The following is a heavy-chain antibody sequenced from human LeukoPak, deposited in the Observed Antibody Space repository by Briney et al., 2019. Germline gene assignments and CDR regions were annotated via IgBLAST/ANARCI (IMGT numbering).Heavy chain of an antibody. CDR1: GGSISSSSYY. D-gene: IGHD3-16*02. CDR2: IYYSGST. V-gene: IGHV4-39*01. Sequence: SETLSLTCTVSGGSISSSSYYWGWIRQPPGKGLEWIGSIYYSGSTYYNPSLKSRVTISVDTSKNQFSLKLSSVTAADTAVYYCAGGSYYDYVWGSYRWTDWGQGTLVTVSS. J-gene: IGHJ4*02. CDR3: AGGSYYDYVWGSYRWTD.